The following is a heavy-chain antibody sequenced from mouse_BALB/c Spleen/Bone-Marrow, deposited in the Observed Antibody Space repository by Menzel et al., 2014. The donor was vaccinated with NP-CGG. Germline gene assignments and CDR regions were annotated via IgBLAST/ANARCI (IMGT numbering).Heavy chain of an antibody. CDR2: ITSGGGYI. CDR1: GFTFSSYT. J-gene: IGHJ4*01. CDR3: TRAHYDSSPYYAMDY. D-gene: IGHD1-1*01. Sequence: EVKVEESGGGLVKPGGSLKVSCAASGFTFSSYTMSWVRQTPEKRLEWVATITSGGGYIYYPDSLKGRFTISRDNAKDALYLQISSPKSEDSAMYYCTRAHYDSSPYYAMDYWGQGTSVTVSS. V-gene: IGHV5-6-4*01.